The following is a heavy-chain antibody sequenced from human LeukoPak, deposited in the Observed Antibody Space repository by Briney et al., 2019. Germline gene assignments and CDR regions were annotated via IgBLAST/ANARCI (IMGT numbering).Heavy chain of an antibody. Sequence: GGSLRLSCAASGFTFHDYGMTWVRQAPGKGLEWVSGLTSRSVTYYADSVRGRFTVSRDNSKNMVWLQMNSLRAEDTAIYYCARRRYSGSSQHFDYWGQGTLVTVSS. CDR1: GFTFHDYG. V-gene: IGHV3-23*05. D-gene: IGHD1-26*01. CDR3: ARRRYSGSSQHFDY. J-gene: IGHJ4*02. CDR2: LTSRSVT.